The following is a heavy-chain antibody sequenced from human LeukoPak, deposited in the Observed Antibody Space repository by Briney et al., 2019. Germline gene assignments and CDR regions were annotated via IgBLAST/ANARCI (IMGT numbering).Heavy chain of an antibody. D-gene: IGHD3-3*01. Sequence: GGSLRLSCAASGFTFSSYGMSWVRQAPGKGLEWVSSISSSSSYIYYADSVKGRFTISRDNAKNSLYLQMNSLRAEDTAAYYCARDWGNYDFWSGYHTLDAFDIWGQGTMVTVSS. J-gene: IGHJ3*02. CDR2: ISSSSSYI. V-gene: IGHV3-21*01. CDR1: GFTFSSYG. CDR3: ARDWGNYDFWSGYHTLDAFDI.